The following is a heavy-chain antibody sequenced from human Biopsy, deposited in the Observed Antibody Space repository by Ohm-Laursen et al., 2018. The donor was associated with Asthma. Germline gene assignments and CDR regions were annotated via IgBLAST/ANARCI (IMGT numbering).Heavy chain of an antibody. J-gene: IGHJ4*02. CDR3: ARGDSSNWSHYYFDY. Sequence: SLRLSCSASGFTFGNFCMSWVRQAPGKGLEWVANINQDGSEKYYVDSVKGRFTISRDNAKNSVHLQMSSLRAEDTAVYYCARGDSSNWSHYYFDYWGQGTLVTVSS. CDR1: GFTFGNFC. D-gene: IGHD3-22*01. V-gene: IGHV3-7*05. CDR2: INQDGSEK.